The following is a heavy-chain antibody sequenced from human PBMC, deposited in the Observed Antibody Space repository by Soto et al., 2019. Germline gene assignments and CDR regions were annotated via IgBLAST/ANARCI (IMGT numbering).Heavy chain of an antibody. CDR1: GYTFTSYY. CDR2: INPSGGST. Sequence: QVQLVQSGAEVKKPGASVKVSCKASGYTFTSYYMHWVRQAPGQGLEWMGIINPSGGSTSYAQKFPGRVTMTRDTSTSTVYMDLSSLSSEDTAVYYCARASSGYYSYFDYWGQGTLVTVSS. V-gene: IGHV1-46*01. D-gene: IGHD3-22*01. J-gene: IGHJ4*02. CDR3: ARASSGYYSYFDY.